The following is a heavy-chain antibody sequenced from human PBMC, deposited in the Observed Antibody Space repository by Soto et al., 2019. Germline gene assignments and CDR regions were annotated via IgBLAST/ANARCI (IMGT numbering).Heavy chain of an antibody. Sequence: SETLSLTCTVSGGSISSSSYYWGWIRQPPGKGLEWIGSINYSGSTYYNPSLKSRVTISVDTSKNQFSLKLSSVTAADTAVYYCARDQEVDYFDYWGQGTLVTVSS. CDR3: ARDQEVDYFDY. CDR2: INYSGST. J-gene: IGHJ4*02. D-gene: IGHD1-26*01. CDR1: GGSISSSSYY. V-gene: IGHV4-39*07.